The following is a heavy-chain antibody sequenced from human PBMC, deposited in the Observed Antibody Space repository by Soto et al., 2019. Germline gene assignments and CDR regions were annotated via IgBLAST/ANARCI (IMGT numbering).Heavy chain of an antibody. V-gene: IGHV3-30*18. CDR1: GFTFDTCG. CDR3: AKGANYYDSNGFYLFNF. Sequence: GSLRLAGSASGFTFDTCGMHWVRQAAGRGLEWVAIVSYDGSNKQYSESVKGRFTISRDNSNNTLYLQMDSLRPEDTAVYYCAKGANYYDSNGFYLFNFWGQGTPVTVSS. D-gene: IGHD3-22*01. CDR2: VSYDGSNK. J-gene: IGHJ4*02.